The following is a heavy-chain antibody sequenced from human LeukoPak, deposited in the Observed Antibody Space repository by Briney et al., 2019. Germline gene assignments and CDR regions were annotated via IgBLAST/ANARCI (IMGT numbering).Heavy chain of an antibody. Sequence: GGSLRLSCAASGXSFSNYAVSWVRQAPGKGLEWVSSVSGSADNTYYADSVKGRFTISRDNSNNMLYLQMNGLRAEDTAVYYCAKRPKFSGGEFDYWGQGTLVTVSS. CDR3: AKRPKFSGGEFDY. J-gene: IGHJ4*02. V-gene: IGHV3-23*01. CDR1: GXSFSNYA. D-gene: IGHD2-15*01. CDR2: VSGSADNT.